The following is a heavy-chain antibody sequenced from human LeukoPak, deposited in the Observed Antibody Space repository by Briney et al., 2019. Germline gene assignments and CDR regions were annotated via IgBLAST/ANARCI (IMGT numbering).Heavy chain of an antibody. J-gene: IGHJ3*02. D-gene: IGHD5-18*01. CDR3: AREPPRIQLWFLQGDAFDI. V-gene: IGHV1-18*01. CDR2: ISAYNGNT. Sequence: GASVKVSCMASGYTFTSYGISWVRQAPGQGLEWMGWISAYNGNTNYAQKLQGRVTMTTDTSTSTAYMELRSLRSDDTAVYYCAREPPRIQLWFLQGDAFDIWGQGTMVTASS. CDR1: GYTFTSYG.